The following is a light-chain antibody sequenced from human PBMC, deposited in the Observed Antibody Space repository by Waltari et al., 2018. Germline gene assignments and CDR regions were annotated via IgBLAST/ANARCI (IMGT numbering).Light chain of an antibody. CDR2: GGS. Sequence: TQSPATLSLFPGETATLSCTASQSASSYLAWYQQKPGQAPRVLIYGGSSRATGIPDMFSGSGSGTEFTLNVTILEPEDFAVYYCQKYNNSPHSVGQGTKVEIK. V-gene: IGKV3D-15*03. CDR3: QKYNNSPHS. CDR1: QSASSY. J-gene: IGKJ2*03.